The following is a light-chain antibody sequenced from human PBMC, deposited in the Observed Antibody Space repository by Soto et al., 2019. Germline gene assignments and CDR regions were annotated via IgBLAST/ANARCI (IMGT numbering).Light chain of an antibody. CDR2: DAS. CDR1: QNIHNN. J-gene: IGKJ5*01. Sequence: DIQMTQSPSSLSASVGDRVTISCQASQNIHNNLYWYQQKPGRAPKLLIDDASNLDGGVPSRFRGSGSGADLTFTISRLQPEDIATFYCQQYEYLPTFGPGTRLEIK. CDR3: QQYEYLPT. V-gene: IGKV1-33*01.